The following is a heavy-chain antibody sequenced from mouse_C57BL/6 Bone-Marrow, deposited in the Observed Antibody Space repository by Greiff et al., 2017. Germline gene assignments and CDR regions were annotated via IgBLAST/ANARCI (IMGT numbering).Heavy chain of an antibody. D-gene: IGHD1-1*01. CDR3: ARLCGHYYGGSYEDYAMDY. V-gene: IGHV1-55*01. Sequence: QVQLQQPGAELVKPGASVKMSCKASGYTFTSYWITWVKQRPGQGLEWIGDIYPGSGSTNYNEKFKSKATLTVDTSSSTAYMQLSILTSEDSAVYYCARLCGHYYGGSYEDYAMDYWGQGTSVTVSS. CDR1: GYTFTSYW. CDR2: IYPGSGST. J-gene: IGHJ4*01.